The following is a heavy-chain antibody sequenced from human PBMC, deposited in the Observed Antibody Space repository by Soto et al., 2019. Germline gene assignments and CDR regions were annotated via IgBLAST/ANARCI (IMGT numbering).Heavy chain of an antibody. V-gene: IGHV4-30-2*01. Sequence: SSETLSLTCAVSGGSISSGGYSWSWIRQPPGKGLEWIGYIYHSGSTYYNPSLKSRVTISVDRSKNQFSLKLSSVTAADTAVYYCARASVVRGANWFDPWGQGTLVTVS. J-gene: IGHJ5*02. CDR1: GGSISSGGYS. CDR2: IYHSGST. D-gene: IGHD3-10*01. CDR3: ARASVVRGANWFDP.